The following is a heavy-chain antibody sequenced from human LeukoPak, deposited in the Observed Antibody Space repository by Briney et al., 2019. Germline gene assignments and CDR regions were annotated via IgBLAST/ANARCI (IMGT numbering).Heavy chain of an antibody. Sequence: GGSLRLSCAASGFTFGSYGMHWVRQAPGKGLEWVAFIRYDGSNKYYADSVKGRFTISRDNSKNTLYLQMNSLRAEDTAVYYCATAPGRCSSTSCYLDYYYYGMDVWGQGTTVTVSS. CDR1: GFTFGSYG. V-gene: IGHV3-30*02. D-gene: IGHD2-2*01. CDR3: ATAPGRCSSTSCYLDYYYYGMDV. J-gene: IGHJ6*02. CDR2: IRYDGSNK.